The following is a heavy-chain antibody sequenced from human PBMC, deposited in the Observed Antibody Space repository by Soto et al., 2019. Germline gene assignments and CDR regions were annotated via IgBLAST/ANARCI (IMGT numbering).Heavy chain of an antibody. CDR2: INVDGTET. J-gene: IGHJ6*02. CDR1: RFTFGSYW. Sequence: GGSLRLSCTAPRFTFGSYWMHWVRQAPGKGLVRVSDINVDGTETWYADSVKGRFTISRDNDKKTLYLHMTGLRVDDTGVYYCARDKEVLLTNYGMAVWGQGTTVTVSS. V-gene: IGHV3-74*01. CDR3: ARDKEVLLTNYGMAV.